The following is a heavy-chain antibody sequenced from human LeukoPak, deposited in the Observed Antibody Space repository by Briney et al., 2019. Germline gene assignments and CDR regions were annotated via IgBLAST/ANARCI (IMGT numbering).Heavy chain of an antibody. D-gene: IGHD6-19*01. CDR1: GYTFTSYD. Sequence: LGASVRVSCKASGYTFTSYDINWVRQAPGQGLEWMGWISAYNGNTNYAQKLQGRVTMTTDTSTSTAYMELRSLRSDDTAVYYCARDGYSSGWYVGWFDPWGQGTLVTVSS. J-gene: IGHJ5*02. CDR3: ARDGYSSGWYVGWFDP. CDR2: ISAYNGNT. V-gene: IGHV1-18*01.